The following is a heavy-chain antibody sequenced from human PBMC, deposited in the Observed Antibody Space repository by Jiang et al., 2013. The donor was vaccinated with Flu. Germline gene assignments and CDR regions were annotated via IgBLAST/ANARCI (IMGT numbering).Heavy chain of an antibody. J-gene: IGHJ4*02. D-gene: IGHD4-11*01. Sequence: VQLVESGGGLVQPGGSLRLSCAASGFTVSDNYISWVRQAPGKGLEWVSVVYSGGSTYYADSVKGRFTISRDSSKNTVYLQMNTLRPEDTAIYFCAIPEYSDYLASQYFYYWGPGSLVTVSS. CDR3: AIPEYSDYLASQYFYY. V-gene: IGHV3-66*02. CDR1: GFTVSDNY. CDR2: VYSGGST.